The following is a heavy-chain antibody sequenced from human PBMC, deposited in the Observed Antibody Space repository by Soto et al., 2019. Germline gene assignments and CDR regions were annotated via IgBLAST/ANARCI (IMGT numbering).Heavy chain of an antibody. CDR1: GGSVSIGGYY. CDR3: ARFWGMVRGSRFDP. V-gene: IGHV4-31*03. Sequence: SETLSLTCTVSGGSVSIGGYYLIWIRQHPGKGLEWIGYIYYSGSTYYNPSLKSRVTISVDTSKNQFSLKLSSVTAADTAVYYCARFWGMVRGSRFDPWGQGTLVTVSS. CDR2: IYYSGST. D-gene: IGHD3-10*01. J-gene: IGHJ5*02.